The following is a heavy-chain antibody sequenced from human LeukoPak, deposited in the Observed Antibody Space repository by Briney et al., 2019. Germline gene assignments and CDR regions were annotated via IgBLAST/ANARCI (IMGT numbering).Heavy chain of an antibody. CDR3: ARAAAGHILNWFDP. CDR2: IIPILGIA. D-gene: IGHD6-13*01. J-gene: IGHJ5*02. CDR1: GGTFSSYA. Sequence: SVKVSCKASGGTFSSYAISWVRQAPGRGLEWMGRIIPILGIANYAQKFQGRVTITADKSTSTAYMELSSLRSEDTAVYYCARAAAGHILNWFDPWGQGTLVTVSS. V-gene: IGHV1-69*04.